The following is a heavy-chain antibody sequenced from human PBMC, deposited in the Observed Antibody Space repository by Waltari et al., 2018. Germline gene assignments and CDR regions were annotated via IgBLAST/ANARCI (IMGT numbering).Heavy chain of an antibody. V-gene: IGHV3-23*03. D-gene: IGHD1-26*01. J-gene: IGHJ4*02. Sequence: EVQLLESGGGLVQPGGSLRLSCAASGFTFSSYAMSWVRQAPGKGLEWVSVIYSGGSTYYADSVKGRFTISRDNSKNTLYLQMNSLRAEDTAVYYCAKDESSWELHFDYWGQGTLVTVSS. CDR1: GFTFSSYA. CDR2: IYSGGST. CDR3: AKDESSWELHFDY.